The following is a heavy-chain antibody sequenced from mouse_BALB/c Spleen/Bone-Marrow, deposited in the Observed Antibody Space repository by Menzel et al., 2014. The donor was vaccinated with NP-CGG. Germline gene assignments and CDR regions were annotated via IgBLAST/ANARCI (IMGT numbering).Heavy chain of an antibody. CDR3: ARELLYGNYSDY. V-gene: IGHV1-54*01. CDR1: GYAFTNYL. Sequence: VMLVESGAELVRPGTSVKVSCKASGYAFTNYLIEWVKQRPGRGLEWIGVINPGSGGTNYNEKFKGKATLTADKSSSTAYMQLSSLTSDDSAVYFCARELLYGNYSDYWGQGTTLTVSS. D-gene: IGHD2-1*01. J-gene: IGHJ2*01. CDR2: INPGSGGT.